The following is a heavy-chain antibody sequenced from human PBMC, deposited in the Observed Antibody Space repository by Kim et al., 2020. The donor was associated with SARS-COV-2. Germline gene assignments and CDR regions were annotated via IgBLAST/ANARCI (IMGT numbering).Heavy chain of an antibody. J-gene: IGHJ6*02. CDR2: IYSGGST. V-gene: IGHV3-53*04. CDR3: ARDAVSYGLDV. CDR1: GFIVSNTY. Sequence: GGSLRLSCAASGFIVSNTYMSWVRQAPGKGLEWVSVIYSGGSTYYADSVKGRFTISRHNSKNTLYLLMNSLRAEDTAVYYCARDAVSYGLDVWGQGTAVT. D-gene: IGHD4-17*01.